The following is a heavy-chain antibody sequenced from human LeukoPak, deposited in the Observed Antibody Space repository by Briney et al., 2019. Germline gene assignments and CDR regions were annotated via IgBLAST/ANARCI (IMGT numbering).Heavy chain of an antibody. Sequence: GESLKIPSKASGYIFTNYWIAWVRQMPGKGLECMGIIYPGDSDTRHSPSFQGQVTISADKSITTAYLQWSSLEASDTAIYYCARFGGGSCRFTDYWIPGTLVTVSS. CDR2: IYPGDSDT. D-gene: IGHD6-25*01. CDR1: GYIFTNYW. CDR3: ARFGGGSCRFTDY. J-gene: IGHJ4*02. V-gene: IGHV5-51*03.